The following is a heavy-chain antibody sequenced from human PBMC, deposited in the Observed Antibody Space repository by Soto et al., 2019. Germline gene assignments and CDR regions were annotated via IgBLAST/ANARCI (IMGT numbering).Heavy chain of an antibody. Sequence: QVPLVQSGAEVKKPGSSVKVSCKASGGTFSSYAISWVRQAPGQGLEWMGGIIPIFGTANYAQKFQGRVTITADESTSTAYMELSSLRSEDTAVYYCARTPPTGFGVVIISKRYGMDVWGQGTTVTVSS. CDR2: IIPIFGTA. D-gene: IGHD3-3*01. V-gene: IGHV1-69*01. J-gene: IGHJ6*02. CDR3: ARTPPTGFGVVIISKRYGMDV. CDR1: GGTFSSYA.